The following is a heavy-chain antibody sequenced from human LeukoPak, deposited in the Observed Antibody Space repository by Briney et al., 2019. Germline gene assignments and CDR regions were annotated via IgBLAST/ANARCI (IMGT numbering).Heavy chain of an antibody. V-gene: IGHV4-30-2*01. D-gene: IGHD2-15*01. J-gene: IGHJ4*02. CDR2: IYHSGST. CDR3: ARSSGGSTYYFDY. Sequence: SETLSLTCAVSGGSISSGGYSWSWIRQPPGKGLEWIGYIYHSGSTYYNPSLKSRVTISVDRSKNQFSLKLSSVTAADTAVYYCARSSGGSTYYFDYWGQGTLVTVSS. CDR1: GGSISSGGYS.